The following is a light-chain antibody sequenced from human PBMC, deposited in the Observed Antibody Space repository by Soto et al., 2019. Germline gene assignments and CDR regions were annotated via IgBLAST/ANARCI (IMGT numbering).Light chain of an antibody. J-gene: IGLJ1*01. CDR2: RNN. Sequence: QPVLTQAPSASETPGQRGTISCSGGSSNIGRNTVNWYQQLPGTAPKLLIYRNNRRPSGVPDRFSGSKSGTSASLAISGLQSQDEADYYCAAWDDSLTDYVFGTGTKLTVL. CDR3: AAWDDSLTDYV. CDR1: SSNIGRNT. V-gene: IGLV1-44*01.